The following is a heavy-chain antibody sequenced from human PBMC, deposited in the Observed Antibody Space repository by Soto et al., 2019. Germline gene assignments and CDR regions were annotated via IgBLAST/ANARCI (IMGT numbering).Heavy chain of an antibody. CDR3: AIHGGYYYDSSGYYPDAYFDY. Sequence: EVQLLESGGGLVQPGGSLRLSCAASGFTFSSYAMSWVRQAPGKGLEWVSAISGSGGSTYYADSVKGRFTISRDNSKNTLYLQMTSLRAEDTAIYYCAIHGGYYYDSSGYYPDAYFDYWGQGTLVTVSS. D-gene: IGHD3-22*01. CDR2: ISGSGGST. J-gene: IGHJ4*02. CDR1: GFTFSSYA. V-gene: IGHV3-23*01.